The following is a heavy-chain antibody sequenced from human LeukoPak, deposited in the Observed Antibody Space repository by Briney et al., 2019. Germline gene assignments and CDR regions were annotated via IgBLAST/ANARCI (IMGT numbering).Heavy chain of an antibody. D-gene: IGHD2-15*01. J-gene: IGHJ6*03. CDR1: GFTFSSYS. Sequence: GGSLRLSCAASGFTFSSYSMNWVRQAPGKGLEWVSSISSSSSYIYYADSVKGRFTISRDNAKNSLYLQMNSLRAEDTAVYYCARDSSLGYCSGGSCYYYYYMDVWGKGTTVTVSS. CDR3: ARDSSLGYCSGGSCYYYYYMDV. V-gene: IGHV3-21*01. CDR2: ISSSSSYI.